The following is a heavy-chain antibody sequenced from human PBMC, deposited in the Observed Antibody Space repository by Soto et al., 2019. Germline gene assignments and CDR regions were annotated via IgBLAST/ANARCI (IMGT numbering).Heavy chain of an antibody. J-gene: IGHJ4*02. CDR2: VNPYNGNT. CDR3: VRDVRRLTSHDYFDY. CDR1: GYSFITYA. Sequence: QVHLVQSGGEVRKPGASVKVSCKASGYSFITYAVSWVRQAPGQGLEWMGWVNPYNGNTNYAQNFQGRVTMTTDTSTSTAYMELRNLRSDDAAVYYCVRDVRRLTSHDYFDYWGQGTQVTVSS. V-gene: IGHV1-18*01. D-gene: IGHD2-2*01.